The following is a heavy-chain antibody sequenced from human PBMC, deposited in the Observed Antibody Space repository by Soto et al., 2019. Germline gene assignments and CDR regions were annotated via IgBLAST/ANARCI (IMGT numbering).Heavy chain of an antibody. V-gene: IGHV4-4*07. CDR1: GDSFSNYY. CDR2: IYPSGTT. J-gene: IGHJ6*02. D-gene: IGHD6-6*01. CDR3: ARDDSRPAGMDV. Sequence: SETLSLTCSVSGDSFSNYYWSWIRQPAGKGLEWIGRIYPSGTTNYNPSLKSRLTMSRDTSKNQFSLSLRSVTAADTAVYFCARDDSRPAGMDVWGQGTTVTVS.